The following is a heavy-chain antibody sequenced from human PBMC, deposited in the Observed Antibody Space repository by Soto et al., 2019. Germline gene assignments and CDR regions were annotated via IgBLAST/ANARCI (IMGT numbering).Heavy chain of an antibody. CDR2: ISAYNGNT. CDR1: GYTFTSYG. Sequence: ASVKVSSKASGYTFTSYGISWVRQAPGQGLEWMGWISAYNGNTNYAQKLQGRVTMTTDTSTSTAYMELRSLRSDDTAVYYCARGYCSGGSCHDWQYYYGMDVWGQGTTVIVSS. CDR3: ARGYCSGGSCHDWQYYYGMDV. J-gene: IGHJ6*02. D-gene: IGHD2-15*01. V-gene: IGHV1-18*01.